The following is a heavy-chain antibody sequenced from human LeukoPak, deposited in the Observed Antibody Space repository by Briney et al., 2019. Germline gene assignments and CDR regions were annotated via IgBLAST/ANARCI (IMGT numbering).Heavy chain of an antibody. D-gene: IGHD5-18*01. CDR2: ISSSSSYI. V-gene: IGHV3-21*01. Sequence: GGSLRLSCAASGFTFSSYSMNWFRQAPGKGLEWFSSISSSSSYIYYADSVKGRFTISRDNAKNSLYLQMNSLRAEDTAVYYCARGGKQLWVFDYWGQGTLVTVSS. J-gene: IGHJ4*02. CDR3: ARGGKQLWVFDY. CDR1: GFTFSSYS.